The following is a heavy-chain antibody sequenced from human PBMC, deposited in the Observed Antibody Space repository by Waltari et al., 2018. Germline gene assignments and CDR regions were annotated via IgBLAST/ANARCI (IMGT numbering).Heavy chain of an antibody. CDR1: GFTFSSYA. D-gene: IGHD6-19*01. CDR2: ISYDGSNK. V-gene: IGHV3-30*01. CDR3: ARPPRRPQQWLEYYFDY. J-gene: IGHJ4*02. Sequence: QVQLVESGGGVVQPGRSLRLSCAASGFTFSSYAMHWVRQAPGKGLEWVAVISYDGSNKYYADSVKGRFTISRDNSKNTLYLQMNSLRAEDTAVYYCARPPRRPQQWLEYYFDYWGQGTLVTVSS.